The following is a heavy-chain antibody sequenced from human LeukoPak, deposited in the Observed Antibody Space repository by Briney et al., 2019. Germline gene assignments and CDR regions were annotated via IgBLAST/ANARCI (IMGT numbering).Heavy chain of an antibody. CDR2: IYYSGST. CDR3: ARYDYGSGYPGSWLDP. J-gene: IGHJ5*02. V-gene: IGHV4-59*08. CDR1: GASISSYF. D-gene: IGHD3-10*01. Sequence: SETLSLTCTVSGASISSYFWTWIRQPPGKGLEWNGSIYYSGSTNYNPSLKSRVTISVDTSKNQFSLKLNSVTAADTAVYYCARYDYGSGYPGSWLDPWGQGTLVTVSS.